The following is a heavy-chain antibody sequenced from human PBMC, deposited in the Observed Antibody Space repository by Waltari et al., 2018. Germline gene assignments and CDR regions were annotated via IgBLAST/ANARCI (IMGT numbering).Heavy chain of an antibody. J-gene: IGHJ5*02. V-gene: IGHV1-69*02. CDR1: GGTFSSYT. CDR3: ARGTAVAGSGWFDP. Sequence: QVQLVQSGAEVKKPGSSVKVSCKASGGTFSSYTISWVRQAPGQGLEWMGRIIPFLGIANYAQKFQGRFTITADKSTSTAYMELSSLRSEDTAVYYCARGTAVAGSGWFDPWGQGTLVTVSS. CDR2: IIPFLGIA. D-gene: IGHD6-19*01.